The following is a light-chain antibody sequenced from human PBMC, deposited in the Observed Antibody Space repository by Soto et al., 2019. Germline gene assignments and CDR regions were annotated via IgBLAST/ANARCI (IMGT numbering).Light chain of an antibody. J-gene: IGKJ3*01. CDR2: AAS. V-gene: IGKV3-20*01. CDR3: QQFGSSPGFT. CDR1: QSINNRY. Sequence: EIVLTQSPGTLSLSPGERATLSCRASQSINNRYLAWYQQKPGQASRLLIYAASSRATGIPDRFSGSGSGTDVTLIISRLEPEDFAVYYCQQFGSSPGFTFGPGTKVDIK.